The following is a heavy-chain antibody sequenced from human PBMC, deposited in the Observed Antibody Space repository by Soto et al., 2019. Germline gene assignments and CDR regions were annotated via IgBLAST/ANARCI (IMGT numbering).Heavy chain of an antibody. CDR3: ATHGWIIPYSGSGYAFDI. V-gene: IGHV1-18*01. CDR1: GYTFTSYG. J-gene: IGHJ3*02. CDR2: ISAYNGNT. D-gene: IGHD1-26*01. Sequence: ASVKVSCKASGYTFTSYGISWVRQAPGQGLEWMGWISAYNGNTNYAQKLQGRVTMTTDTSTSTAYMELRSLRSDDTAVYYCATHGWIIPYSGSGYAFDIWGQGTMVTV.